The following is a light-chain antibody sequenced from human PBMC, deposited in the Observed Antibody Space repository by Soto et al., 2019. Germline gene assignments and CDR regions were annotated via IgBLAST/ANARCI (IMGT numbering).Light chain of an antibody. J-gene: IGKJ2*01. V-gene: IGKV3-20*01. CDR1: QSVSSSY. Sequence: EIVLTQSPGTLSLSPGERATLSCRASQSVSSSYLAWYQQKPGQAPRLLIYGASSRATGIPDRFSGSGSGTELTFTLSRMGAEDFGVYYCQADGSSPGYTFGQGTKLEIK. CDR3: QADGSSPGYT. CDR2: GAS.